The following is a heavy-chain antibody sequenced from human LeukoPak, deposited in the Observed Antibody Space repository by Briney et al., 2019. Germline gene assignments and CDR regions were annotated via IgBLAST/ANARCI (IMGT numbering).Heavy chain of an antibody. CDR2: IYHSGST. CDR3: ARAEGGGPYDAFDI. Sequence: SGTLSLTCAVSGGSISSSNWWSWVRQPPGKGLEWIGEIYHSGSTNYNPSLKSRVTMSVDTSKNHFSLKLNSVTAADTAVYYCARAEGGGPYDAFDIWGQGTMVTVSS. J-gene: IGHJ3*02. D-gene: IGHD3-16*01. V-gene: IGHV4-4*02. CDR1: GGSISSSNW.